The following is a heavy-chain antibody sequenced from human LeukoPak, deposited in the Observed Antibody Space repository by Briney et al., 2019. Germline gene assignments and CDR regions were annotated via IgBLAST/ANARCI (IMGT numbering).Heavy chain of an antibody. CDR1: GFTFRSYW. J-gene: IGHJ3*02. V-gene: IGHV3-7*04. CDR3: ARESENSGFGAFDI. CDR2: MNQDGSEK. D-gene: IGHD3-22*01. Sequence: GGSLRLSCEASGFTFRSYWMSWVRQAPGKGLEWVANMNQDGSEKYYVDSVKGRFTISRDNAKNALYLQMNSLRAEDTAVYYCARESENSGFGAFDIWGQGTMVTVSS.